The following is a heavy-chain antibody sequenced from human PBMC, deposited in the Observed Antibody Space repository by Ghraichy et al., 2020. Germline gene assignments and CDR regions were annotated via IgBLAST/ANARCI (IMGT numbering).Heavy chain of an antibody. Sequence: ASVKVSCKASGYTFTSYDINWVRQATGQGLEWMGWMNPNSGNTGYAQKFQGRVTMTRNTSISTAYMELSSLRSEDTAVYYCARVKRYCSSTSCYLRNWFDRWGQGTLVTVSS. CDR2: MNPNSGNT. CDR1: GYTFTSYD. J-gene: IGHJ5*02. CDR3: ARVKRYCSSTSCYLRNWFDR. D-gene: IGHD2-2*01. V-gene: IGHV1-8*01.